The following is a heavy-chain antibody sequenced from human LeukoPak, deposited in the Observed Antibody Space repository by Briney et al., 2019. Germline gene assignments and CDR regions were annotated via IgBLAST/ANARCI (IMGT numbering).Heavy chain of an antibody. V-gene: IGHV4-59*08. Sequence: SETLSLTCTVSGGSISSYYWSWIRQPPETGLEWIGYIYYSGSTNYNPSLKSRVTISVDTSKNQFSLKLSSVTAADTAVYYCARQNSVAGTVYYYYGMDVWGQGTTVTVSS. CDR3: ARQNSVAGTVYYYYGMDV. CDR2: IYYSGST. CDR1: GGSISSYY. D-gene: IGHD6-19*01. J-gene: IGHJ6*02.